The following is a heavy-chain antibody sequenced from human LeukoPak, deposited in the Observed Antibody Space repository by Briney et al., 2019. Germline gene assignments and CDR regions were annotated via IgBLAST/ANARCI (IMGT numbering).Heavy chain of an antibody. V-gene: IGHV1-2*02. CDR1: GYTFTSYY. J-gene: IGHJ4*02. D-gene: IGHD6-19*01. CDR2: INPNSGGT. Sequence: GASVKVSCEVSGYTFTSYYIHWVRQAPGQGLEWMGWINPNSGGTNYAEKQKFQGRVTMTRDTSITTVYMEPSRLKYDDTAVYYCASSSGNSSGWYPPEVWYFDYWGQGTLVTVSS. CDR3: ASSSGNSSGWYPPEVWYFDY.